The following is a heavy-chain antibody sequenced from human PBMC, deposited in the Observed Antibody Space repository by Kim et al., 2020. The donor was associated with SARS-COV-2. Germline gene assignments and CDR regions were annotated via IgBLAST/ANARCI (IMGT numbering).Heavy chain of an antibody. CDR3: ARRFCSNGVCHDAFDI. Sequence: SVKGRFTISRDNAKSSLYLQMNSLRAEDTAVYYCARRFCSNGVCHDAFDIWGQGTMVTVSS. V-gene: IGHV3-21*01. D-gene: IGHD2-8*01. J-gene: IGHJ3*02.